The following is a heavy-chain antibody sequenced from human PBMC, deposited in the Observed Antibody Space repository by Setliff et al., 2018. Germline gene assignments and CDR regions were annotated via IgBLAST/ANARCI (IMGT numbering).Heavy chain of an antibody. CDR2: IGVYSGNT. V-gene: IGHV1-18*01. CDR3: ALSSLSLCSGGNCPNAFDV. J-gene: IGHJ3*01. CDR1: GYTFRQSI. Sequence: ASVKVSCKASGYTFRQSIVSWVRQAPGQGLEWLGWIGVYSGNTYSAQRFQGRVSLTTDESTNTAYLELRGLRSDDTAVYFCALSSLSLCSGGNCPNAFDVWGQGTMVTVSS. D-gene: IGHD2-15*01.